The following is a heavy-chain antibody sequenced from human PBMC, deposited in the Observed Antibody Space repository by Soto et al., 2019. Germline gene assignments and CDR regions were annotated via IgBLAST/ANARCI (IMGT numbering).Heavy chain of an antibody. CDR2: TGDGGT. V-gene: IGHV3-23*01. Sequence: EVQLLESGGGLVQPGGSLRLSCTASGFTFSSYAMNWVRQAPGKGLEWVSATGDGGTYYADAVRGRVTISRDESKNKLILKMNTLTAADTAVYYCARGSSGRGVAYGDQGTLVTVAS. J-gene: IGHJ4*02. D-gene: IGHD6-19*01. CDR1: GFTFSSYA. CDR3: ARGSSGRGVAY.